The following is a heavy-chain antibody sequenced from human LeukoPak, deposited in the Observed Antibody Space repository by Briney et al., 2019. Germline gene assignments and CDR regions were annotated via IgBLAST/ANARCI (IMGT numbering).Heavy chain of an antibody. J-gene: IGHJ5*02. V-gene: IGHV3-7*03. CDR1: GFTFSDYW. Sequence: GGSLRLFCATSGFTFSDYWMSWVRQAPGKGLEWVANIKKDGSEKYYVASVKGRFTISRDNTRNTLYLQMNSLTADDTAVYYCASLDSTKWNWFDPWGQGTLVTVSS. CDR2: IKKDGSEK. CDR3: ASLDSTKWNWFDP. D-gene: IGHD6-13*01.